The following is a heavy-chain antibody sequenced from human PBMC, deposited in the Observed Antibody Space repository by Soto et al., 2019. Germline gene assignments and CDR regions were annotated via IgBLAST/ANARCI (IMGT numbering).Heavy chain of an antibody. CDR1: GDSVSCNSAA. V-gene: IGHV6-1*01. CDR3: ARVGLGIAARRYYYYGMDV. D-gene: IGHD6-6*01. CDR2: TYYRSKWYN. J-gene: IGHJ6*02. Sequence: SQTLSLTCAISGDSVSCNSAAWNRIRQSPSRGLEWLGRTYYRSKWYNDYAVSVKSRITINPDTSKNQFSLQLNSVTPEDTAVYYCARVGLGIAARRYYYYGMDVWGQGTTVTVSS.